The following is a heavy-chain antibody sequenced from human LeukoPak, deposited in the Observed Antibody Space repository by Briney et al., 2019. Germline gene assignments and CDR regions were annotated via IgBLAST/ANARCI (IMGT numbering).Heavy chain of an antibody. CDR1: GGTFSSYA. D-gene: IGHD3-22*01. V-gene: IGHV1-69*05. Sequence: SVKVSCKASGGTFSSYAISWVRQAPGQGLEWMGRIIPIFGTANYAQKFQGRVTITTDESTSTAYMELSSLRSEDTAVYYCARGQKAYYCDSSGYYLDYWGQGTLVTVSS. J-gene: IGHJ4*02. CDR3: ARGQKAYYCDSSGYYLDY. CDR2: IIPIFGTA.